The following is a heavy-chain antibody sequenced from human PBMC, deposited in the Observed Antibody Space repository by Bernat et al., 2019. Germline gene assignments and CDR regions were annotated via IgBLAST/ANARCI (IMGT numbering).Heavy chain of an antibody. CDR1: GFTFSSYA. V-gene: IGHV3-30-3*01. CDR3: ARRLDSSGWYGAFDI. J-gene: IGHJ3*02. Sequence: QVQLVESGGGVVQPGRSLRLSCAASGFTFSSYAMHWVRQAPGKGLEWVAVISYDGSNKYYADSVKGRFTISRDNSKNTLYLQMNSLRADDTAVYYCARRLDSSGWYGAFDIWGQGTMVTVSS. CDR2: ISYDGSNK. D-gene: IGHD6-19*01.